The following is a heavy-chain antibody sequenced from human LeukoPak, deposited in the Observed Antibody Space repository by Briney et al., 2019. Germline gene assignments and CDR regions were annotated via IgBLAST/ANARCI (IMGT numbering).Heavy chain of an antibody. CDR1: GFTFSSYA. Sequence: GGSLRLSCAASGFTFSSYAMSWVRQAPGKGLEWVSAISGSGGSTYYADSVKGRFTISRDNSKNTLYLQMNSLRGEDTAVYYCAKDPFPIWFGESPFDYWGQGTLVTVSS. J-gene: IGHJ4*02. D-gene: IGHD3-10*01. V-gene: IGHV3-23*01. CDR3: AKDPFPIWFGESPFDY. CDR2: ISGSGGST.